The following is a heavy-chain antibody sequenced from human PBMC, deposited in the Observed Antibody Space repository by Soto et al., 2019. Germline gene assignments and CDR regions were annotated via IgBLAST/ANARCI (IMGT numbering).Heavy chain of an antibody. Sequence: QVQLQESGPGLVKPSQTLSLTCTVSGGSISSGGYYWSWVRQHPGKGLEWIGYIYYSVSTYYNPSLKSRVTISVDTSKNQFSLKLSCVTAADTAVYYCAREVGRLVGTSNWFDPWGQGTLVTVSS. CDR3: AREVGRLVGTSNWFDP. CDR1: GGSISSGGYY. V-gene: IGHV4-31*03. CDR2: IYYSVST. D-gene: IGHD6-19*01. J-gene: IGHJ5*02.